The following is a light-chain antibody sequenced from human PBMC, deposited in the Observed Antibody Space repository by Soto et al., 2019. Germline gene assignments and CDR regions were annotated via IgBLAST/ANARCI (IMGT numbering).Light chain of an antibody. Sequence: EIVLTQSPATLSSFPGDRVTLSCRASQYINTNLAWYQQKPGQAPRLLIHDASTRATGIPARFSGSGSGTEFTLTISSLQSEDFAVYYCQQYDDWPLTFGQGTRLEI. CDR3: QQYDDWPLT. CDR1: QYINTN. V-gene: IGKV3-15*01. J-gene: IGKJ5*01. CDR2: DAS.